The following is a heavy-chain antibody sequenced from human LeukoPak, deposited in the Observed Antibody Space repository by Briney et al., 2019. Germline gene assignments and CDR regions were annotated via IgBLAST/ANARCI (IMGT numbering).Heavy chain of an antibody. CDR2: IYYTGIT. CDR3: ARDRREIKLWPREYYYYYMDV. D-gene: IGHD5-18*01. J-gene: IGHJ6*03. CDR1: GDSMSSYY. Sequence: SETLSLTCTVSGDSMSSYYWSWIRQPPGKGLEWIGYIYYTGITNYNPSLKTRVTISVDTSKNQFSLKLNSATAADTAVYYCARDRREIKLWPREYYYYYMDVWGKGTTVTISS. V-gene: IGHV4-59*01.